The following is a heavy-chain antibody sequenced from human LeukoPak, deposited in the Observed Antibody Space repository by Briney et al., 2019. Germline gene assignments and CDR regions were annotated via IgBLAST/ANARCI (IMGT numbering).Heavy chain of an antibody. J-gene: IGHJ6*03. CDR1: GFTFSDYG. V-gene: IGHV3-48*02. D-gene: IGHD2-15*01. CDR3: ASRMRNSFYYYMDV. Sequence: GGSLRLSCAASGFTFSDYGMNWVRQAPGKGLEWVSYISSGTSNIYYADSVKGRFTISRDNAKNSLYLQMNSLRDEDTAVYYCASRMRNSFYYYMDVWGKGTTVTVSS. CDR2: ISSGTSNI.